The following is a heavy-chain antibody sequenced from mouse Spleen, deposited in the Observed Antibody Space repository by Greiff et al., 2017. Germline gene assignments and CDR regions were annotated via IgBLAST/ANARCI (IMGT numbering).Heavy chain of an antibody. CDR3: ASTVVARFDY. CDR2: IDPSDSYT. J-gene: IGHJ2*01. CDR1: GYTFTSYW. Sequence: QVQLQQPGAELVRPGTSVKLSCKASGYTFTSYWMHWVKQRPGQGLEWIGVIDPSDSYTNYNQKFKGKATLTVDTSSSTAYMQLSSLTSEDSAVYYCASTVVARFDYWGQGTTLTVSS. V-gene: IGHV1-59*01. D-gene: IGHD1-1*01.